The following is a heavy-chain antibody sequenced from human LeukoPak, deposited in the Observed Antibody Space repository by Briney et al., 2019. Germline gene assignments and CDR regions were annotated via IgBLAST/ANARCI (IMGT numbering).Heavy chain of an antibody. Sequence: GGSLRLSCAASGFTFSSYSMNWVRQAPGKGLEWVSYISSSSSTIYYADSVKGRFTISRDNSKNTLYLQMNSLRDEDTAVYYCAKDRQYYYYYYGMDVWGQGTTVTVSS. CDR3: AKDRQYYYYYYGMDV. CDR1: GFTFSSYS. J-gene: IGHJ6*02. D-gene: IGHD5-24*01. V-gene: IGHV3-48*02. CDR2: ISSSSSTI.